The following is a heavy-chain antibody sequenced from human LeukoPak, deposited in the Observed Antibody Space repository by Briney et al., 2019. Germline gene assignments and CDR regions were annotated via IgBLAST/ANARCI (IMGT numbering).Heavy chain of an antibody. J-gene: IGHJ3*02. D-gene: IGHD3-22*01. CDR1: GFTFSSYW. Sequence: GGSLGLSCAASGFTFSSYWMHWVRQAPGKGLEWVSGINWNGGSAGYADSVKGRFTISRDNAKNSLYLQMNSLRAEDTALYYCAREDDSSGYYYVGAFDIWGQGTMVTVSS. CDR3: AREDDSSGYYYVGAFDI. V-gene: IGHV3-20*04. CDR2: INWNGGSA.